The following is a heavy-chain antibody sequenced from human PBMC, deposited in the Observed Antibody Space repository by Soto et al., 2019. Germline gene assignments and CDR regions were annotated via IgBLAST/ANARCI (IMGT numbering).Heavy chain of an antibody. V-gene: IGHV1-2*04. CDR1: GYTFTGYY. Sequence: ASVKVSCKASGYTFTGYYMHWVRQAPGQGLEWMGWINPNSGGTNYAQKFQGWVTMTRDTSISTAYMELSRLRSDDTAVYYCARASYYDILTGYYVPDYYYGMDVWGQGTTVTVSS. CDR3: ARASYYDILTGYYVPDYYYGMDV. J-gene: IGHJ6*02. CDR2: INPNSGGT. D-gene: IGHD3-9*01.